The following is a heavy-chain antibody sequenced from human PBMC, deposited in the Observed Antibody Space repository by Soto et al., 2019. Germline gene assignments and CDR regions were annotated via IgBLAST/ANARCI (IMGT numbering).Heavy chain of an antibody. J-gene: IGHJ6*02. V-gene: IGHV3-7*05. CDR2: IKQDGGGK. CDR1: GFTFGDHW. CDR3: ARHGLGYYGLDV. Sequence: EVQLVESGGGWVKPGGSLRLSCAASGFTFGDHWMTWVRQAPGKGLEWVANIKQDGGGKYYVDSVKGRCTISRDNAENSLYLQMNSLRAEDTAVYYCARHGLGYYGLDVWGQGTTVTVSS.